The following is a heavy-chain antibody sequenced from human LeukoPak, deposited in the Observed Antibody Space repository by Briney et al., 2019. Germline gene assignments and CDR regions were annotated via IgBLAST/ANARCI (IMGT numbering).Heavy chain of an antibody. D-gene: IGHD3-10*01. V-gene: IGHV1-2*02. CDR3: ARDRATMVRGSDFDY. Sequence: ASVKVSCKASGYTFTGYYMHWVRQAPGQGLEWMGWINPNSGGTNYAQKFQGRVTMTRDTSISTAYMELSRLRSDDTAVYYCARDRATMVRGSDFDYWGQGTLVTVSS. J-gene: IGHJ4*02. CDR2: INPNSGGT. CDR1: GYTFTGYY.